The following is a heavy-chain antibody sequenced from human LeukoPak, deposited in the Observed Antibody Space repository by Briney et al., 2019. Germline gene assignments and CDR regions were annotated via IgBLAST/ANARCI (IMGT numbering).Heavy chain of an antibody. CDR3: ARVWSLAVRGVIISDWFDP. CDR2: INHSGST. D-gene: IGHD3-10*01. V-gene: IGHV4-34*01. J-gene: IGHJ5*02. Sequence: PSETLSLTCAVYGGSFSGYYWSWIRQPPGKGLEWIGEINHSGSTNYNPSLKSRVTISVDTSKNQFSLKLSSVTAADTAVYYCARVWSLAVRGVIISDWFDPWGQGTLVTVS. CDR1: GGSFSGYY.